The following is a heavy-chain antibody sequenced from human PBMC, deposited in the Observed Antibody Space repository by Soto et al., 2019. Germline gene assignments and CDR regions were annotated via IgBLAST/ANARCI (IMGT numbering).Heavy chain of an antibody. Sequence: QVQLVQSGAEVKKPGASVKVSCKASGYTFTSYGISWVRQAPGQGLEWMGWISAYNGNTNYAQKLQGRVTMTTDTSTSTADMELRSLRADDTAVYYCARDTKVIVVVTYYYYDGMDVWGQGTTVTVSS. CDR3: ARDTKVIVVVTYYYYDGMDV. CDR2: ISAYNGNT. D-gene: IGHD3-22*01. J-gene: IGHJ6*02. V-gene: IGHV1-18*01. CDR1: GYTFTSYG.